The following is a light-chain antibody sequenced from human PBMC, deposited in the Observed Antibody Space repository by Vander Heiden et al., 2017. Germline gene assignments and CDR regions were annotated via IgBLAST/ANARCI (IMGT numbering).Light chain of an antibody. CDR1: SSNIGSTY. J-gene: IGLJ2*01. CDR2: DNN. CDR3: GTWDTSLSVVV. Sequence: QSVLTQPPSVSAAPAQKVTISCSRSSSNIGSTYVSWYQQLPGTAPKRLIYDNNKRPSGIPDRFSGSKSGTSATLGITGVQTGDEADYYCGTWDTSLSVVVFGGGTKLTVL. V-gene: IGLV1-51*01.